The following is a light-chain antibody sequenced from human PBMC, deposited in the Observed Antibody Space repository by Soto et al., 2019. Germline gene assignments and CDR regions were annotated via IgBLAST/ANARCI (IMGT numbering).Light chain of an antibody. J-gene: IGKJ1*01. CDR3: QESYSSPGT. CDR2: GAS. V-gene: IGKV1-39*01. CDR1: QTIDTY. Sequence: IQMTQSPSSLSASVGDRVTITCRASQTIDTYLNWSQHIPGRAPKLLMYGASSLQSGVPTRFSGSGGGRYFTLTISSLQHEDFATDYGQESYSSPGTFGRGTRVE.